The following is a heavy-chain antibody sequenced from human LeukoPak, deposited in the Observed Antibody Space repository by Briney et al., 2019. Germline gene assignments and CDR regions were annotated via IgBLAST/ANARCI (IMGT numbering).Heavy chain of an antibody. J-gene: IGHJ5*02. CDR2: IIPIFGTA. D-gene: IGHD2-21*01. CDR1: GGTFSSYA. V-gene: IGHV1-69*13. Sequence: ASVKVSCKASGGTFSSYAISWVRQAPGQGLEWMGGIIPIFGTANYAQKFQGRVTITADESTSTAYMELSSLRSEDTAVYYCARTIPPAQRFCGGDCYSGFDPWGQGTLVTVSS. CDR3: ARTIPPAQRFCGGDCYSGFDP.